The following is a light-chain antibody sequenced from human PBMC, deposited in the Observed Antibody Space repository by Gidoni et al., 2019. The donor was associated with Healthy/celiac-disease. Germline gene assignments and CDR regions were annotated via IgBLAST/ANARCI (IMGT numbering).Light chain of an antibody. V-gene: IGKV1-39*01. Sequence: DIQMTQSPSSLSASVGDRVTITCRASQSISSYLNWYHQKPGKAPKLLIYAASSLQRGVPSRFSGSGSGTDFTLTISSLQPEDFATYYCQQSDSSRWTFGQGTKVEIK. CDR2: AAS. J-gene: IGKJ1*01. CDR1: QSISSY. CDR3: QQSDSSRWT.